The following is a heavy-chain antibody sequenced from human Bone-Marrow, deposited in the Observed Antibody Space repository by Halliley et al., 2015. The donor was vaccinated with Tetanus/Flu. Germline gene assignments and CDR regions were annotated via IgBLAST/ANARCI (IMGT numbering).Heavy chain of an antibody. CDR2: ISRSGDKV. J-gene: IGHJ6*02. Sequence: SLRLSCAASGFTFSSYEFNWVRQAPGKTLEWVSYISRSGDKVHYAESVKGRFTFSRDNAKKLLSLQMDSLRAEDTGVYYCGIVAANTDGYFNYNMRVWVRGTTVIVPS. D-gene: IGHD1-26*01. CDR3: GIVAANTDGYFNYNMRV. CDR1: GFTFSSYE. V-gene: IGHV3-48*03.